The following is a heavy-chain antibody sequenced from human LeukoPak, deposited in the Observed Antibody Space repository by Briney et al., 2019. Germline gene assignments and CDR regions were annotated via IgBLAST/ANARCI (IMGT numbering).Heavy chain of an antibody. CDR2: INSDGSST. CDR3: ARAFRGYSYGYLGY. D-gene: IGHD5-18*01. CDR1: GYTFTNYA. J-gene: IGHJ4*02. V-gene: IGHV3-74*01. Sequence: GGSLRLSCAASGYTFTNYAMTWVRQAPGKGLVWVSRINSDGSSTSYADSVKGRFTISRDNAKNTLYLQMNSLRAEDTAVYYCARAFRGYSYGYLGYWGQGTLVTVSS.